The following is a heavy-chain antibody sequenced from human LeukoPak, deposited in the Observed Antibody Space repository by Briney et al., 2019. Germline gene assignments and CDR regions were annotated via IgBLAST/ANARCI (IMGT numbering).Heavy chain of an antibody. J-gene: IGHJ4*02. V-gene: IGHV4-61*01. D-gene: IGHD5-18*01. Sequence: SETLSLTCTVSGGSISSSSYYWSWIRQPPGKGLEWIGYIYYSGSTNYNHSLKSRVTISVDTSKNQFSLKLSSVTAADTAVYYCARDRGYSYGPHGPYYFDYWGQGTLVTVSS. CDR2: IYYSGST. CDR3: ARDRGYSYGPHGPYYFDY. CDR1: GGSISSSSYY.